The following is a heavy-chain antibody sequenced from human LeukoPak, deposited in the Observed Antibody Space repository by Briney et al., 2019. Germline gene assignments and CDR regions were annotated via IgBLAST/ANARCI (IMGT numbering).Heavy chain of an antibody. CDR2: ISSSGSTI. V-gene: IGHV3-11*01. CDR3: ARDGRWLQFWVGGQGDYFDY. J-gene: IGHJ4*02. Sequence: GGSLRLSCAASGFTFSDYYVSWIRQAPGKGLEWVSYISSSGSTIYYADSVKGRFTISRDNAKNSLYLQMNSLRAEDTAVYYCARDGRWLQFWVGGQGDYFDYWGQGTLVTVSS. CDR1: GFTFSDYY. D-gene: IGHD5-24*01.